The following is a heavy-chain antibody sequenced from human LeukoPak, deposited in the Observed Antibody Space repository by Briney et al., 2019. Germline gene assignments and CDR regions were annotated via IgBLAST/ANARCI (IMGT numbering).Heavy chain of an antibody. J-gene: IGHJ6*02. CDR2: IYYSGST. CDR1: GGSISTDASY. D-gene: IGHD6-19*01. CDR3: ARPFSRGWEYHFGLDV. Sequence: PSETLSLTCTVSGGSISTDASYWAWIRQPPGKGLEWIGSIYYSGSTYYSSSLKSRVTLSVDTSKNQFSLKMSSVTAADTAVFYCARPFSRGWEYHFGLDVWGQGTTVTVS. V-gene: IGHV4-39*01.